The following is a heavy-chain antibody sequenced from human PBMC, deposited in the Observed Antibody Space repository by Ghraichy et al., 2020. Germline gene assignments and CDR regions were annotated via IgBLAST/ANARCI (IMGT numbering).Heavy chain of an antibody. CDR3: ARFLVVVPAAVGVRHDYYGMDV. D-gene: IGHD2-2*01. Sequence: SETLSLTCAVSGGSISSSNWWSWVRQPPGKGLEWIGEINHSGSTNYNPSLKSRVTISVDKSKNQFSLKLNSVTAADTAVYYCARFLVVVPAAVGVRHDYYGMDVWGQGTTVTVSS. CDR1: GGSISSSNW. J-gene: IGHJ6*02. V-gene: IGHV4-4*02. CDR2: INHSGST.